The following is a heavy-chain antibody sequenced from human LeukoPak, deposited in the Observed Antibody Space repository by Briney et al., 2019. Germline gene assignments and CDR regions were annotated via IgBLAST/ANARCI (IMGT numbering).Heavy chain of an antibody. V-gene: IGHV3-11*05. Sequence: GGSLRLSCVASGFTFSDYYMSWIRQAPGKGLEWVSYISSSSDYTNYADSVRGRFTISRDNAKNSLYLQMNSLRAEDTAMYYCARAGYSSGWFAYYWGQGTLVTVSS. D-gene: IGHD6-19*01. J-gene: IGHJ4*02. CDR2: ISSSSDYT. CDR1: GFTFSDYY. CDR3: ARAGYSSGWFAYY.